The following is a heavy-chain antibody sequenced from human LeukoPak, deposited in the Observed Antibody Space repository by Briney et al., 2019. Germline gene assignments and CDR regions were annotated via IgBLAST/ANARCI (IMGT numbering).Heavy chain of an antibody. CDR1: GFTFSNYA. CDR3: AKDIADYASGSAPCGMDV. Sequence: GGSLRLSCAASGFTFSNYAMTWVRQAPGKGLEWVSAISGSGGSTYYAGSVKGRFTISRDNSKNTLYLQTHSLRAEDTAVYYCAKDIADYASGSAPCGMDVWGQGTPVTVSS. D-gene: IGHD3-10*01. V-gene: IGHV3-23*01. J-gene: IGHJ6*02. CDR2: ISGSGGST.